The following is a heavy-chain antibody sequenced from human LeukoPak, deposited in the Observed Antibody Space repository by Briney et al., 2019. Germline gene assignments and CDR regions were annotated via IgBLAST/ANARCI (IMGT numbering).Heavy chain of an antibody. CDR2: SGSGGGT. CDR1: GFTLSSSA. V-gene: IGHV3-23*01. J-gene: IGHJ4*02. CDR3: AKRGREITTFLYYFDY. D-gene: IGHD4-11*01. Sequence: GGSLRLPCAASGFTLSSSAMSWVRQAPGKGLEWVSSSGSGGGTYYADSVKGRFTISRESSKNTLDLQMNSLRAEDTAVYYCAKRGREITTFLYYFDYWGQGTLVTVSS.